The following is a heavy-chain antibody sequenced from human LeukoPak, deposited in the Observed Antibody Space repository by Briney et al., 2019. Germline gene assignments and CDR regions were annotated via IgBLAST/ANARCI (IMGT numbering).Heavy chain of an antibody. Sequence: SESLSLTCAVYGGSFSGYYWSWIRQPPGKGLEWIGEINHSGSTNYNPSLKSRVTISVDTSKNQFSLKLSSVTAADTAVYYCARGYCSSTSCYSLGYFQHWGQGTLVTVSS. D-gene: IGHD2-2*01. CDR3: ARGYCSSTSCYSLGYFQH. CDR1: GGSFSGYY. V-gene: IGHV4-34*01. J-gene: IGHJ1*01. CDR2: INHSGST.